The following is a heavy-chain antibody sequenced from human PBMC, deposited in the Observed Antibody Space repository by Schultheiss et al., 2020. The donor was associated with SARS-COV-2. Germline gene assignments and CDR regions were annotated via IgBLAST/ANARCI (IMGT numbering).Heavy chain of an antibody. D-gene: IGHD2-2*02. Sequence: SETLSLTCTVSGGSISSYYWSWIRQPPGKGLEWIGYIYYSGSTNYNPSLKSRVTISVNTAKNQFSLKLSSVTAADTAVYYCARGQYVPAATPTEYYYYGMDVWGQGTTVTVSS. J-gene: IGHJ6*02. CDR3: ARGQYVPAATPTEYYYYGMDV. CDR2: IYYSGST. V-gene: IGHV4-59*08. CDR1: GGSISSYY.